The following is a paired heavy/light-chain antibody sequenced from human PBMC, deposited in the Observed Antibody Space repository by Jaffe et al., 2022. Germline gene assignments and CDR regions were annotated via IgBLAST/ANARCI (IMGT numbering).Light chain of an antibody. CDR1: QSVSSN. CDR3: QQYNNWLVRT. CDR2: GAS. Sequence: EIVMTQSPATLSVSPGERATLSCRASQSVSSNLAWYQQKPGQAPRLLIYGASTRATGIPARFSGSGSGTEFTLTISSLQSEDFAVYYCQQYNNWLVRTFGQGTKVEIK. V-gene: IGKV3-15*01. J-gene: IGKJ1*01.
Heavy chain of an antibody. CDR1: GGTFSSYA. CDR3: AREKINSSGWSSSRADAFDI. J-gene: IGHJ3*02. D-gene: IGHD6-19*01. CDR2: IIPIFGTA. V-gene: IGHV1-69*01. Sequence: QVQLVQSGAEVKKPGSSVKVSCKASGGTFSSYAISWVRQAPGQGLEWMGGIIPIFGTANYAQKFQGRVTITADESTSTAYMELSSLRSEDTAVYYCAREKINSSGWSSSRADAFDIWGQGTMVTVSS.